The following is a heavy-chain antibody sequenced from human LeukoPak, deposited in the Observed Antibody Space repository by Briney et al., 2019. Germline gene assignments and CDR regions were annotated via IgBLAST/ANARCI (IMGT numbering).Heavy chain of an antibody. CDR3: AKDGSSWERWGGYYYYYMDV. Sequence: SETLSLTCTVSGYSISSGFYWGWIRQPPGKGLEWIGSIYHSGSTYYNPSLESRVTISVDTSKDQFSLKVISVTAADTAVYYCAKDGSSWERWGGYYYYYMDVWGKGTTVTVSS. CDR2: IYHSGST. D-gene: IGHD1-26*01. CDR1: GYSISSGFY. J-gene: IGHJ6*03. V-gene: IGHV4-38-2*02.